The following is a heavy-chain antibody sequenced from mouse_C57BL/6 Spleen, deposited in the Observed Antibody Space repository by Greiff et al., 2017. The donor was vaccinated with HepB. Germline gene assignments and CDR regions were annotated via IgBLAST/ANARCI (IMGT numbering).Heavy chain of an antibody. V-gene: IGHV1-69*01. Sequence: VQLQQPGAELVMPGASVKLSCKASGYTFTSYWMHWVKQRPGQGLEWIGEIDPSDSYTNYNQKFKGKSTLTVDKSSSTAYMQLSSLTSEDSAVYYCAREDYGSSPWYFDVWGTGTTVTVSS. CDR1: GYTFTSYW. D-gene: IGHD1-1*01. J-gene: IGHJ1*03. CDR3: AREDYGSSPWYFDV. CDR2: IDPSDSYT.